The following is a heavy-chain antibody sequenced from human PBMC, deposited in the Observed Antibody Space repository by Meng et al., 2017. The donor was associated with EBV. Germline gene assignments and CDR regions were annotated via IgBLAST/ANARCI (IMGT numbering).Heavy chain of an antibody. CDR3: VRGPPVGVPGPGDY. CDR2: INVGVGYT. V-gene: IGHV1-3*01. CDR1: GYALTSYI. D-gene: IGHD2-21*01. Sequence: QVQFVQSGGVVKNPGASVKVSCKASGYALTSYILHWVGQAPGQRIEWMGWINVGVGYTKYSQKFQGRVTISSDTSATTGYMELSSLRSEDTAVYYCVRGPPVGVPGPGDYWGQGTLVTVSS. J-gene: IGHJ4*02.